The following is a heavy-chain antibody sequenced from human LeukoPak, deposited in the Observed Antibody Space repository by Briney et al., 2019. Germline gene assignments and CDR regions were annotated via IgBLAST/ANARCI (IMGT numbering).Heavy chain of an antibody. CDR1: GFTFSSYA. Sequence: GRSLRLSCAASGFTFSSYAMHWVRQAPGKGLEWVAVISYDGSNKYYADSAKGRFTISRDNSKNTLYLQMNSLRAEDTAVYYCARERQGSSWYSHYFDYWGQGTLVTVSS. D-gene: IGHD6-13*01. CDR3: ARERQGSSWYSHYFDY. CDR2: ISYDGSNK. J-gene: IGHJ4*02. V-gene: IGHV3-30*01.